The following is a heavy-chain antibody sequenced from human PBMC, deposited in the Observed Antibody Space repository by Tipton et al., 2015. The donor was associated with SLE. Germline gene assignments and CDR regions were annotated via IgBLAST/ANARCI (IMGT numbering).Heavy chain of an antibody. Sequence: TLSLTCAVSGASIGSGGYSWNWIRQPPGEGLQWIGYIFHSGITYYNPSLKSRVTMSVDRSKNQFSLRLTSVTAADTAVYYCATELFRGYTSGWGPDYWGQGTLVTVSS. CDR1: GASIGSGGYS. V-gene: IGHV4-30-2*01. CDR3: ATELFRGYTSGWGPDY. D-gene: IGHD6-19*01. CDR2: IFHSGIT. J-gene: IGHJ4*02.